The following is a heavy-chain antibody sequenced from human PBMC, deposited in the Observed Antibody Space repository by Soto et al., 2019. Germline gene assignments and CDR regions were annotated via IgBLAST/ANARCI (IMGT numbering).Heavy chain of an antibody. CDR2: TYYRSKWYN. CDR3: ARVGIPGGGYYYGMDV. D-gene: IGHD2-8*02. CDR1: GDSVSSNSAA. J-gene: IGHJ6*02. Sequence: LSQTLSLTCAISGDSVSSNSAAWNWIRQSPSRGLEWLGRTYYRSKWYNDYAVSVKSRITINPDTSKNQFSLQLNSVTPEDTAVYYCARVGIPGGGYYYGMDVWGQGTTVTVSS. V-gene: IGHV6-1*01.